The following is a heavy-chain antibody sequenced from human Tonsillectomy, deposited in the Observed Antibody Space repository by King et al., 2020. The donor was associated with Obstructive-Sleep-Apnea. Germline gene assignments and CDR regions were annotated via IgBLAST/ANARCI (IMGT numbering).Heavy chain of an antibody. CDR1: GGSISSYY. J-gene: IGHJ4*02. V-gene: IGHV4-59*08. D-gene: IGHD6-19*01. Sequence: VQLQESGPGLVKPSETLSLTCTVSGGSISSYYWSWIRQPPGKGLEWIGYIYYSGSTNYNPSLKSRVTLSIDTSKNQFSLKLSSVTAADTAVYYCARLRGPEGLWQWPEGYYFDYWGQGTLVTVSS. CDR2: IYYSGST. CDR3: ARLRGPEGLWQWPEGYYFDY.